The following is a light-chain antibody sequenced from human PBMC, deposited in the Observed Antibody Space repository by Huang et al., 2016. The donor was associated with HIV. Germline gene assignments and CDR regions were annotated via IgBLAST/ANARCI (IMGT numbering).Light chain of an antibody. CDR1: QDITDA. Sequence: AIQLTQSPSFLSASVGDRVTITCRASQDITDALAWYQQKPGKPPKVLIYDASSLESGVPSRFSGSGSGADFTLTISSLQPEDFATYYCQQFKNYPLIFGGGTKVEVK. CDR2: DAS. CDR3: QQFKNYPLI. V-gene: IGKV1D-13*01. J-gene: IGKJ4*01.